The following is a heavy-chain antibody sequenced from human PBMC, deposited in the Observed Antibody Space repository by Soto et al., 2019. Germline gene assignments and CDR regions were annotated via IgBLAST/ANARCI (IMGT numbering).Heavy chain of an antibody. CDR2: IKQDGSEK. CDR1: GFTFSSYW. CDR3: VRDGRSYSGSWVSP. Sequence: DVQLVESGGGLVQPGGSLNLFCAASGFTFSSYWMTWVRQAPRKGLEWVANIKQDGSEKYYLDSVKGRFTISRDNAKKSLYLQMNSPRAEDTAVYYCVRDGRSYSGSWVSPWGQGTLVSVYS. V-gene: IGHV3-7*01. D-gene: IGHD1-26*01. J-gene: IGHJ5*01.